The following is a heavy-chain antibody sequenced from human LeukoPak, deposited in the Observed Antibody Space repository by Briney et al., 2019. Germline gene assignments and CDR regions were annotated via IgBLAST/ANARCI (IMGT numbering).Heavy chain of an antibody. D-gene: IGHD2-15*01. CDR2: ISDDGSNK. J-gene: IGHJ4*02. CDR1: GFTFSSYG. Sequence: GGSLRLSCAASGFTFSSYGMHWVRQAPGKGLEWVAVISDDGSNKYCVDSVKGRFTISRDNSKNTLYLQMNSLRTEDTAVYYCAGGLLGCGGGSCYPTDYWGQGTLVTVSS. V-gene: IGHV3-30*03. CDR3: AGGLLGCGGGSCYPTDY.